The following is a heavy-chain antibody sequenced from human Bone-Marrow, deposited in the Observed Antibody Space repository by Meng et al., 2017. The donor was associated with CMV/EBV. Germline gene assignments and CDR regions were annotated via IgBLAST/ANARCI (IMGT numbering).Heavy chain of an antibody. V-gene: IGHV1-2*02. J-gene: IGHJ3*01. D-gene: IGHD3-10*01. CDR1: GYTFTGYY. CDR2: IIPYLDES. CDR3: AGRGPYGRVLNV. Sequence: ASVKVSCKASGYTFTGYYMHWVRQAPGRGLEWMGGIIPYLDESNYAQTFQGRLTITSDRSTAAFMELTSLRSEDTAVYFCAGRGPYGRVLNVWGQGTLVTVSS.